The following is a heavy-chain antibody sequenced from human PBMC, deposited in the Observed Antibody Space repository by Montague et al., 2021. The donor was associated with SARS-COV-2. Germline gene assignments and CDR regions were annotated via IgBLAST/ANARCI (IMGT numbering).Heavy chain of an antibody. D-gene: IGHD4-17*01. CDR2: ISSSSSYI. V-gene: IGHV3-21*01. Sequence: SLSLSCSASGFTFSSYSMNWVRQAPGKGLEWVSSISSSSSYIYYADSVKGRFTISRDNAKNSLYLQMNSLRAEDTAVYYCARDRVPTVTTNWFDPWGQGTLVTVSS. J-gene: IGHJ5*02. CDR3: ARDRVPTVTTNWFDP. CDR1: GFTFSSYS.